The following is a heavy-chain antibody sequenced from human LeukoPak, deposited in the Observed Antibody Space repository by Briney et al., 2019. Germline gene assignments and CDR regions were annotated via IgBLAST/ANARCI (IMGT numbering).Heavy chain of an antibody. D-gene: IGHD6-13*01. CDR1: GFTFSSYS. CDR2: ISSSSRTT. Sequence: GGSLRLSCAASGFTFSSYSMNWVRQAPGKGLEWVSYISSSSRTTYYADSVKGRFTISRDNAKNSLYLQTNSLRAEDTAVYYCVRDVAAAEGSYYGMDVWGQGTTVTVSS. CDR3: VRDVAAAEGSYYGMDV. J-gene: IGHJ6*02. V-gene: IGHV3-48*01.